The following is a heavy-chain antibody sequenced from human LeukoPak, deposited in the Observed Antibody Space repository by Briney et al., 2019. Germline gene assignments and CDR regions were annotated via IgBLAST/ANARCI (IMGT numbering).Heavy chain of an antibody. CDR1: GGSISSYY. V-gene: IGHV4-4*07. Sequence: SSETLSLTCTVSGGSISSYYWSWIRQPAGKGLEWIGRIYTSGSTNYNPSLKSRVTMSVDTSKNQFSLKLSSVTAADTAVYYCAREGGAAAGYYYYYYYMDVWDKGTTVTVSS. CDR2: IYTSGST. J-gene: IGHJ6*03. CDR3: AREGGAAAGYYYYYYYMDV. D-gene: IGHD6-13*01.